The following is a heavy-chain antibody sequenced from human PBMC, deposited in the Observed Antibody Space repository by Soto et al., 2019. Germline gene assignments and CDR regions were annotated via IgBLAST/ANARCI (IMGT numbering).Heavy chain of an antibody. CDR3: AREISGQFYYYYMDV. V-gene: IGHV3-33*01. J-gene: IGHJ6*03. CDR2: IWYDGSNK. Sequence: GGSLRLSCAASGFTFSSYGMHWVRQAPGKGLEWVAVIWYDGSNKYYADSVKGRFTISRDNSKNTLYLQMNSLRAEDTAVYYCAREISGQFYYYYMDVWGKGTTVTVSS. CDR1: GFTFSSYG. D-gene: IGHD3-3*01.